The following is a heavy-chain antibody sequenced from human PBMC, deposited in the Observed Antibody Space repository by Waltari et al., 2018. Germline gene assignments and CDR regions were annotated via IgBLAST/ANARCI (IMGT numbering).Heavy chain of an antibody. J-gene: IGHJ4*02. V-gene: IGHV3-30*18. CDR2: ISYDGSNK. CDR1: GFTFSSYG. CDR3: AKSGGAAAGISDY. Sequence: QVQLVESGGGVVQPGRSLRLSCAASGFTFSSYGLHWVRRAPGKGLEWVAVISYDGSNKYYADSVKGRFTISRDNSKNTLYLQMNSLRAEDTAVYYCAKSGGAAAGISDYWGQGTLVTVSS. D-gene: IGHD6-13*01.